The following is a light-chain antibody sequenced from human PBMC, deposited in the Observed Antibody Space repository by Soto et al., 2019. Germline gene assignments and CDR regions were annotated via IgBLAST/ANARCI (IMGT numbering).Light chain of an antibody. V-gene: IGLV1-44*01. CDR2: SNA. CDR3: AAWDDSWSGNVL. CDR1: SSNIGSNT. Sequence: QSVLTQPPSASGTPGQRVTITCSGSSSNIGSNTVNWYQQLPGTAPKLLIYSNAQRPSGVPDRFSGSKSGTSASLAISGLQAEDEADYYYAAWDDSWSGNVLFGGGTKLTVL. J-gene: IGLJ2*01.